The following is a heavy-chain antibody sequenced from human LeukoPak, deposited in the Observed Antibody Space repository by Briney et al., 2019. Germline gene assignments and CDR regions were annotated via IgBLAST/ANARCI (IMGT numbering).Heavy chain of an antibody. D-gene: IGHD3-10*02. J-gene: IGHJ6*04. CDR2: ISSSGSTI. CDR3: AELGITMIGGV. Sequence: GESLKISCAASGFTLDDYGMSWVRQGPGKGLEWVSYISSSGSTIYYADSVKGRFTISRDNAKNSLYLQMNSLRAEDTAVYYCAELGITMIGGVWGKGTTVTISS. V-gene: IGHV3-48*03. CDR1: GFTLDDYG.